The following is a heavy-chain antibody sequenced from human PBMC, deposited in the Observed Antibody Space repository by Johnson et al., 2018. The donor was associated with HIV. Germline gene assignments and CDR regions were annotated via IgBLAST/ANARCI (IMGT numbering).Heavy chain of an antibody. Sequence: VQLVESGGGLVQPGGSLRLSCAASGFTFSSYAMSWVSQAPGKGLEWVSAISGNGGSTYYADSVKGRFTITIDNSKHTLYLQMNSLRDEDTAVYYCARDLGVVVVIPRAFDIWGQGTMVTVSS. CDR1: GFTFSSYA. CDR2: ISGNGGST. CDR3: ARDLGVVVVIPRAFDI. J-gene: IGHJ3*02. V-gene: IGHV3-23*04. D-gene: IGHD2-21*01.